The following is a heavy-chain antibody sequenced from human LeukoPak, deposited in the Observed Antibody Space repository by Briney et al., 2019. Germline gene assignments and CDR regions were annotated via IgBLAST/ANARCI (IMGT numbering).Heavy chain of an antibody. D-gene: IGHD2-2*01. Sequence: PGGSLRLSCAASGFTFSSYAMSWVRQARGKGLEGVSAITSCGGSTYYTYSVKGRFTISRDNSKNMLHLQMNSLRAEDTAVYYCAKDHPDCRGTSCLLFDCWGQGTLVTVSS. CDR2: ITSCGGST. J-gene: IGHJ4*02. V-gene: IGHV3-23*01. CDR3: AKDHPDCRGTSCLLFDC. CDR1: GFTFSSYA.